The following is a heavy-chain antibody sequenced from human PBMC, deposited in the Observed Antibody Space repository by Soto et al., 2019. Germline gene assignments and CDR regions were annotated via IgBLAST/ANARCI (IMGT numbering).Heavy chain of an antibody. CDR3: ARLVDTAMALDY. V-gene: IGHV5-51*01. Sequence: GESLKISCKGSGDRFTSYWMGCVRQMPGKGLEWMGIIYPVDSDPIYSPSFQGQVTISADKSISTAYLQWSSLKASDTAIYYCARLVDTAMALDYWGQGTLVTVSS. J-gene: IGHJ4*02. CDR2: IYPVDSDP. D-gene: IGHD5-18*01. CDR1: GDRFTSYW.